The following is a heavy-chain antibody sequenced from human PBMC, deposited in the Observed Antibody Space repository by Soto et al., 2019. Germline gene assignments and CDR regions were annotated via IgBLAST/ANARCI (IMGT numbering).Heavy chain of an antibody. V-gene: IGHV3-23*01. CDR1: GFTFSSYA. Sequence: GGSLRLSCAASGFTFSSYAMSWVRQAPGKGLEWVSAISGSGGSTYYADSVKGRFTISRDNSKNTLYLQMNSLRAEDTAVYYCAKGPQFWSGWYVGYWGQGTLVTVSS. D-gene: IGHD6-19*01. J-gene: IGHJ4*02. CDR2: ISGSGGST. CDR3: AKGPQFWSGWYVGY.